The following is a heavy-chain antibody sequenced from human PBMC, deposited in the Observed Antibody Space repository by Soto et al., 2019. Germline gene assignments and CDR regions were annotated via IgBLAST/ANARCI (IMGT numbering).Heavy chain of an antibody. D-gene: IGHD3-10*01. V-gene: IGHV3-23*01. Sequence: EVQLLESGGGLVQPGGSLRLSCAASGFTFSSYAMSWVRQAPGKGLEWVSAISGSGGSTYYADSVKGRFTISRDNSKNPLYLQMNSLRAEDTAVYYCAKDLESPYYCGSGSYLGWYFDLWGRGTLVTVSS. J-gene: IGHJ2*01. CDR2: ISGSGGST. CDR3: AKDLESPYYCGSGSYLGWYFDL. CDR1: GFTFSSYA.